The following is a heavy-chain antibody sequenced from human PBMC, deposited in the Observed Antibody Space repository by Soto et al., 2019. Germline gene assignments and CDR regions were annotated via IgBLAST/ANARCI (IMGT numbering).Heavy chain of an antibody. CDR3: ASSAPNEYSSSSGSSYYFDY. Sequence: LETLSLTCTVSGGSVSSGSYYWSWIRQPPGKGLEWIGYIYYSGSTYYNPSLKSRVTISVDRSKNQFSLKLSSVTAADTAVYYCASSAPNEYSSSSGSSYYFDYWGQGTLVTVSS. D-gene: IGHD6-6*01. CDR2: IYYSGST. J-gene: IGHJ4*02. CDR1: GGSVSSGSYY. V-gene: IGHV4-61*01.